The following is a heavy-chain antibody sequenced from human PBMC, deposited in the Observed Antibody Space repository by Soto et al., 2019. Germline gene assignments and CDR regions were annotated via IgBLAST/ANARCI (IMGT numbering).Heavy chain of an antibody. V-gene: IGHV3-23*01. CDR2: ISGSGGST. D-gene: IGHD4-17*01. CDR3: AKATYGAGLVFDY. Sequence: EVQLLASGGGLVQPGGSLRLSCAASGFTFSSYAMSWVRQAPGKGLEWVSAISGSGGSTYYAASVKGRFTISRDNSKNTPYLQMNRLRAEDTAVYYCAKATYGAGLVFDYWGQGTLVTVSS. J-gene: IGHJ4*02. CDR1: GFTFSSYA.